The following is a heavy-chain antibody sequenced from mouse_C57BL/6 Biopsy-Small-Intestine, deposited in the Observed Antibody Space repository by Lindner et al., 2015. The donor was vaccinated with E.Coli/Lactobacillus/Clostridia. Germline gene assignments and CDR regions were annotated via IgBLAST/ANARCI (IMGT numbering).Heavy chain of an antibody. V-gene: IGHV1-80*01. D-gene: IGHD2-4*01. CDR2: IYPGDGDT. J-gene: IGHJ1*01. CDR1: GYAFSSYW. CDR3: ARYDYDVYWYFDV. Sequence: VQLQESGPELVKPGASVKISCKASGYAFSSYWMNWVKQRPGKGLEWIGQIYPGDGDTNYNGKFKGKATLTADKSSSTAYMQLSSLTSEDSAVYFCARYDYDVYWYFDVWGDRDHGHRLL.